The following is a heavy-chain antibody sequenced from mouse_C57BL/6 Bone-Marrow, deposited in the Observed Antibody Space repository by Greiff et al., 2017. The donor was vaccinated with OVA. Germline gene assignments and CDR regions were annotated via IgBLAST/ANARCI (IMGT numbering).Heavy chain of an antibody. CDR3: ASGYYSNSYAMDY. CDR2: IYPGDGDT. D-gene: IGHD2-5*01. Sequence: FQLQQSGPELVKPGASVKISCKASGYAFSSSWMTWVKQRPGKGLEWIGRIYPGDGDTNSNGKFKGKATLTADKSSSTAYMQLSSLTSEDSAVYFCASGYYSNSYAMDYWGQGTSVTVSS. V-gene: IGHV1-82*01. J-gene: IGHJ4*01. CDR1: GYAFSSSW.